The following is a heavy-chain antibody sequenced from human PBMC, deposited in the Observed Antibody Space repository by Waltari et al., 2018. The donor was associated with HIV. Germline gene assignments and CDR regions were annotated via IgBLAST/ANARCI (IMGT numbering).Heavy chain of an antibody. CDR3: AREIVGATSRHDY. V-gene: IGHV4-61*02. J-gene: IGHJ4*02. D-gene: IGHD1-26*01. CDR2: IYTSGST. CDR1: GGSLSSGSYY. Sequence: QVELQESGPGLVKPSQTLSLTCTVSGGSLSSGSYYWSWNRQPAGKGLEWIGRIYTSGSTNYNPSLKSRVTISVDTSKNQFSLKLSSVTAADTAVYYCAREIVGATSRHDYWGQGTLVTVSS.